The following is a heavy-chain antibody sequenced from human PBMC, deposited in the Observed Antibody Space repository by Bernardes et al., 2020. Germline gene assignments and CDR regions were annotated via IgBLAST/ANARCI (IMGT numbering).Heavy chain of an antibody. CDR3: ARIARLDV. V-gene: IGHV3-48*02. J-gene: IGHJ6*02. Sequence: GGSLRLSCAASGFTFRNSSMNWVRQAPGPGLAWVSYLSSSSSTIHYADSVKGRFTISRDNAKNSLYLQMNSLRDEDTAVYYCARIARLDVWGQGTTVTVSS. CDR2: LSSSSSTI. CDR1: GFTFRNSS.